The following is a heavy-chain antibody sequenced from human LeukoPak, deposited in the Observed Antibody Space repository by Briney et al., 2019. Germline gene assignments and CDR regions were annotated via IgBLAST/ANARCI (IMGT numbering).Heavy chain of an antibody. V-gene: IGHV1-46*01. CDR2: INPSSGGT. CDR1: GYAFTSYY. J-gene: IGHJ4*02. Sequence: ASVKVSCKASGYAFTSYYIHWVRQAAGQGLEWMGVINPSSGGTSYAQKFQGRVTMTRDTSTGTVYMALSSLRSEDTAVYYCARPGYSYGLDYWGQGTLVTASS. CDR3: ARPGYSYGLDY. D-gene: IGHD5-18*01.